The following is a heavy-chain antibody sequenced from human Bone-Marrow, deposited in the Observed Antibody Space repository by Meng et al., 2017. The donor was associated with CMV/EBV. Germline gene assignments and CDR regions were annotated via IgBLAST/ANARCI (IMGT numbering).Heavy chain of an antibody. D-gene: IGHD3-9*01. CDR3: TTYRVALYFDWLSLSHVLDI. CDR2: IKIQTDGGTT. J-gene: IGHJ3*02. V-gene: IGHV3-15*01. Sequence: GGFLRLSSAAYGFSANIAWRSWVRHAPEKGLEWVGRIKIQTDGGTTEYAAPVIGRLTIVREDSKNTLYLQMNSLKTEDKAVDYCTTYRVALYFDWLSLSHVLDIWGQGKRV. CDR1: GFSANIAW.